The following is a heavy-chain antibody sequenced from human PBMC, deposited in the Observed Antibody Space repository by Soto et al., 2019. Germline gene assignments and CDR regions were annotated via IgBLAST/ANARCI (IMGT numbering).Heavy chain of an antibody. CDR3: ARGSSYDSSGYYPGNYYGMGV. CDR1: GGTFSSYA. V-gene: IGHV1-69*13. J-gene: IGHJ6*01. CDR2: IIPIFGTA. Sequence: SVKVSCKASGGTFSSYAISWVRQAPGQGLEWMGGIIPIFGTANYAQKFQGRVTITADESTSTAYMELSSLRSEDTAVYYCARGSSYDSSGYYPGNYYGMGVWGRRSTVAASS. D-gene: IGHD3-22*01.